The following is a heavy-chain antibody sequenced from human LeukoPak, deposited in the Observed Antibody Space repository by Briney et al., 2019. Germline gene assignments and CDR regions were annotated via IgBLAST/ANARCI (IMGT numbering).Heavy chain of an antibody. Sequence: PGGSLRLSCAASGFTFSDAWMSWVRQAAGKGLEWVGRIKRDIDGGTTDYAAPVKGRFTISRDDSKNTLYLQMNSLRIEDTATYYCTTDPPGDYWGQGNLVTVSS. J-gene: IGHJ4*02. V-gene: IGHV3-15*01. CDR1: GFTFSDAW. CDR2: IKRDIDGGTT. CDR3: TTDPPGDY.